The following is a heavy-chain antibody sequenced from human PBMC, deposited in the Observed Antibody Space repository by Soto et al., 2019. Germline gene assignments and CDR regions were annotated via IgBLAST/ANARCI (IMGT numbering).Heavy chain of an antibody. CDR1: GGTFSSYA. CDR2: FIPIFGTT. V-gene: IGHV1-69*01. Sequence: QVHLVKSGAAVKKPGSSVKVSCKASGGTFSSYAISWVRQAPGQGLEWMGGFIPIFGTTNYAQKFQGRVTITADESTSTAYMELSSLRSEDTAVYYCTRDRGRRSNDGRGYYYSAYWGQGTLVTVSS. J-gene: IGHJ4*02. CDR3: TRDRGRRSNDGRGYYYSAY. D-gene: IGHD3-22*01.